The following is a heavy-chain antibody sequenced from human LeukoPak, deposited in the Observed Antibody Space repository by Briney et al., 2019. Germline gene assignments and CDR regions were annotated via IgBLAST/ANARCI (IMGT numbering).Heavy chain of an antibody. Sequence: GGSLRLSCAASGFTFSSYAMHWVRQAPGKGLEWVAVISDDGSNKYYADSVKGRFTISRDNSKNTLYLQMNSLRAEDTAVYYCARDQQQLSIDYWGQGTLVTVSS. V-gene: IGHV3-30*04. D-gene: IGHD6-13*01. J-gene: IGHJ4*02. CDR2: ISDDGSNK. CDR3: ARDQQQLSIDY. CDR1: GFTFSSYA.